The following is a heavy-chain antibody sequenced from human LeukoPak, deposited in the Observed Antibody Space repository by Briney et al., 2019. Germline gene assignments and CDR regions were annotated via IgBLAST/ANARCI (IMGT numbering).Heavy chain of an antibody. V-gene: IGHV7-4-1*02. CDR1: GYTFTSYT. Sequence: ASVKVSCKASGYTFTSYTMNWVRQAPGQGLEWMGWINTNTGNPTYAQGFTGRFVFSLDTSVSTAYLHISSLKAEDTAVYYCARAGSGSYYNAAYYYYGMDVWGQGTTVTVSS. CDR3: ARAGSGSYYNAAYYYYGMDV. CDR2: INTNTGNP. J-gene: IGHJ6*02. D-gene: IGHD3-10*01.